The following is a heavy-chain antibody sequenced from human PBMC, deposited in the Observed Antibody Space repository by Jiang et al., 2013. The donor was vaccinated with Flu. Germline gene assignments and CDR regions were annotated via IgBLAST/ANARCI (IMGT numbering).Heavy chain of an antibody. CDR2: ISYDGSNK. V-gene: IGHV3-30*03. CDR3: AREDPRGPFYYGMDV. CDR1: GFTFSTYA. Sequence: RVSCAASGFTFSTYAMSWVRQAPGKGLEWVALISYDGSNKYYADSVKGRFTISRDNSKNTVYLQMNSLRTDDTAVFYCAREDPRGPFYYGMDVWGQGTTVTVSS. J-gene: IGHJ6*02.